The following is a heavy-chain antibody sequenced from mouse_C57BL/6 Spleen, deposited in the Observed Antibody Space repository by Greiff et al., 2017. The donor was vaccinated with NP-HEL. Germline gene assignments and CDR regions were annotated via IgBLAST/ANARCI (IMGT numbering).Heavy chain of an antibody. CDR2: IYPGDGDT. CDR1: GYAFSSSW. Sequence: VQLQQSGPELVKPGASVKISCKASGYAFSSSWMNWVKQRPGKGLEWIGRIYPGDGDTNYNGKFKGKATLTADKSSSTAYMQLSSLTSEDSAVYVCACVDWFYAMGYLGQRTSVTVSS. CDR3: ACVDWFYAMGY. D-gene: IGHD2-2*01. J-gene: IGHJ4*01. V-gene: IGHV1-82*01.